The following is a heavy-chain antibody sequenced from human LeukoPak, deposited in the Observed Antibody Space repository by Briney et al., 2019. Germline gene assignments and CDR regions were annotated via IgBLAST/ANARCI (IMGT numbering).Heavy chain of an antibody. CDR2: IYSGGNT. CDR1: GFTVSRNH. Sequence: PGGSLRLSCAASGFTVSRNHMSWVRQAPGKGLEWVSVIYSGGNTYYADSVKGRFTIARDNSKNTLYLQMNNLRAEDTAVYYCASGTGTTGWQKFDYWGQGTLVTVSS. V-gene: IGHV3-66*01. CDR3: ASGTGTTGWQKFDY. D-gene: IGHD1-7*01. J-gene: IGHJ4*02.